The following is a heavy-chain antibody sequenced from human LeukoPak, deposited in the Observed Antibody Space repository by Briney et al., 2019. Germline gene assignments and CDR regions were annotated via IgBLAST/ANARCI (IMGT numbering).Heavy chain of an antibody. CDR3: ARGGYYYYYYMDV. CDR1: VYTFTSCG. J-gene: IGHJ6*03. CDR2: ISAYNGNT. V-gene: IGHV1-18*01. Sequence: ASVKVSCTSSVYTFTSCGISWVRQSLGQGLGWVGWISAYNGNTNYAQKLQGRVTMTTDTSTSTAYMELRSLRSDDTAVYYCARGGYYYYYYMDVWGKGTTVTVSS.